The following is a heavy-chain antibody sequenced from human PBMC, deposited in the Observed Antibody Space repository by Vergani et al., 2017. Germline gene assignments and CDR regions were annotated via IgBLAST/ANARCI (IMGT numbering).Heavy chain of an antibody. Sequence: QVQLQQWGAGLLKPSETLSLTCAVYGGSFSGYYWSWIRQPPGKGLEWIGEINHSGSTNYNPSLKSRVTISVDTSKTQFSLKLSSVTAADTAVYYCARASITIFGVADDAFDIWGQGTMVTVSS. CDR3: ARASITIFGVADDAFDI. CDR2: INHSGST. J-gene: IGHJ3*02. D-gene: IGHD3-3*01. CDR1: GGSFSGYY. V-gene: IGHV4-34*01.